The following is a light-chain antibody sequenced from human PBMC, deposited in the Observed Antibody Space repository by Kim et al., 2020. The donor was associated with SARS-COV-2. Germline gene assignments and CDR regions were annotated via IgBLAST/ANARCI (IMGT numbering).Light chain of an antibody. V-gene: IGLV2-14*03. CDR3: SSYRSSNTYV. CDR2: DVS. J-gene: IGLJ1*01. Sequence: GQSLTISCTGTSSDVGGYNYVSWYQQNPGKAPKLMIYDVSKRPSGVSNRFSGSKSGNTASLTISGLQAEDEADYYCSSYRSSNTYVFGTGTKVTVL. CDR1: SSDVGGYNY.